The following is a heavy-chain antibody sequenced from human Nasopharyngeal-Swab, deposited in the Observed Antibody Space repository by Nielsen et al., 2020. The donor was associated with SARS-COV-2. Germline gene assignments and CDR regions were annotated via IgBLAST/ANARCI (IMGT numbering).Heavy chain of an antibody. V-gene: IGHV3-21*01. CDR3: ARSHDYGDHNFDY. CDR1: GFTFSSYS. D-gene: IGHD4-17*01. J-gene: IGHJ4*02. Sequence: GESLKISCAASGFTFSSYSMNWVRQAPGKGLEWVSSISSSSSYIYYADSVKGRFTISRDNAKNSLYLQMNSLRAEDTAVYYCARSHDYGDHNFDYWGQGTLVTVSS. CDR2: ISSSSSYI.